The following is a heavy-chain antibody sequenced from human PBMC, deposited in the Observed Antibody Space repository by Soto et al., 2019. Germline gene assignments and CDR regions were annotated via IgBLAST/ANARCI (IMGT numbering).Heavy chain of an antibody. CDR1: GYTFTSYD. J-gene: IGHJ5*02. V-gene: IGHV1-8*01. D-gene: IGHD4-17*01. Sequence: ASVKVSCKASGYTFTSYDINWVRQATGQGLEWMGWMNPNSGNTGYAQKLQGRVTMTTDTSTSTAYMELRSLRSDDTAVYYCARTYGDYVPNWFDPWGQGTLVTVSS. CDR3: ARTYGDYVPNWFDP. CDR2: MNPNSGNT.